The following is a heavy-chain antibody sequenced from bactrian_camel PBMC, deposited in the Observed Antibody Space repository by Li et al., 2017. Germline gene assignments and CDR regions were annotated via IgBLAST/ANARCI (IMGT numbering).Heavy chain of an antibody. J-gene: IGHJ4*01. CDR3: AANRGTRYGGTCAFVSSSYDY. CDR2: IFGGETT. Sequence: QLVESGGGSVEAGGSLRLACVVSGYAYGGSCLGWFRQRPGKEREGVAGIFGGETTYYADFVKGRFTVSQDVARNTMHLQMNSLKPEDTAMYYCAANRGTRYGGTCAFVSSSYDYWGQGTQVTVS. D-gene: IGHD6*01. CDR1: GYAYGGSC. V-gene: IGHV3S55*01.